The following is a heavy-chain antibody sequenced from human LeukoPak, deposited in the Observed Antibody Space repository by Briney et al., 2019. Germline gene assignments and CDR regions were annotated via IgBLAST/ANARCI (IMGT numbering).Heavy chain of an antibody. V-gene: IGHV4-61*02. CDR1: GGSFSSGSYY. D-gene: IGHD3-22*01. Sequence: SETLSLTCTVSGGSFSSGSYYWSWIRQPAGTGLEWVGRIYASGSTNSNPSLKSRVTISLDTSKNQFSLKLSSVTAADTAVYYCARTLGYYDSSGYSDFDYWGQGTLVTVSS. J-gene: IGHJ4*02. CDR2: IYASGST. CDR3: ARTLGYYDSSGYSDFDY.